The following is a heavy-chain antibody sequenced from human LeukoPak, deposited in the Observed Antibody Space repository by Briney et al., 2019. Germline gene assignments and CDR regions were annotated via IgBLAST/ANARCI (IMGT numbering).Heavy chain of an antibody. CDR3: ARSKIRDYYYGMDV. D-gene: IGHD3-10*01. V-gene: IGHV4-34*01. J-gene: IGHJ6*04. CDR1: GGSFSGYY. CDR2: INHSGST. Sequence: SETLSLTCAVYGGSFSGYYWSWIRQPPGKGLEWIGEINHSGSTNYNPSLKSRVTISVDTSKNQFSLKLSSVTAADTAVYYCARSKIRDYYYGMDVWGKGTTVTVSS.